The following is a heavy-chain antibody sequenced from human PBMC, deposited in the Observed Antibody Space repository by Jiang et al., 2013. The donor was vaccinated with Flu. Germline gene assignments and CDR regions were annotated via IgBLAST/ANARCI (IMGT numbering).Heavy chain of an antibody. V-gene: IGHV4-59*08. CDR1: GVSITSYY. Sequence: KPSETLSLTCTVSGVSITSYYWSWIRQPPGKGLEWLGYVYHNESTTYNPSVKSRVTISVATSKNQFSLKLSSVTAADTAVYYCASNQFSSGCFNYWGQGTLVTVSS. J-gene: IGHJ4*02. D-gene: IGHD6-19*01. CDR3: ASNQFSSGCFNY. CDR2: VYHNEST.